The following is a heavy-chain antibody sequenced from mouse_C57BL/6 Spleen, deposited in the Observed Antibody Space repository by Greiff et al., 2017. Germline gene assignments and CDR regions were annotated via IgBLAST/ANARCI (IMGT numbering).Heavy chain of an antibody. V-gene: IGHV1-64*01. J-gene: IGHJ3*01. CDR1: GYTFTSYW. CDR3: ARSGSNYPFAY. D-gene: IGHD2-5*01. Sequence: VQLQQSGAELVKPGASVKLSCKASGYTFTSYWMHWVKQRPGQGLEWIGMIHPNSGSTNYNEKFKSKATLTVDKSSSTAYMQLSSLTSEDSAVYYCARSGSNYPFAYWGQGTLVTVSA. CDR2: IHPNSGST.